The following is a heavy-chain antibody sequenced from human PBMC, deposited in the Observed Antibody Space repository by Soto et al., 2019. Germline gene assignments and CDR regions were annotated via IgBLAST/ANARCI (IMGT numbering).Heavy chain of an antibody. CDR3: AHIRRCLEWLLLDY. V-gene: IGHV2-5*02. D-gene: IGHD3-3*01. J-gene: IGHJ4*02. CDR2: IYWDDAK. Sequence: GLCISKKRMGVGWIRQPPGKALEWLALIYWDDAKRYSPSLKSRLTITKDTSKNQVVLTMTNMDPVDTAIYYYAHIRRCLEWLLLDYWGQGTLVTGSS. CDR1: GLCISKKRMG.